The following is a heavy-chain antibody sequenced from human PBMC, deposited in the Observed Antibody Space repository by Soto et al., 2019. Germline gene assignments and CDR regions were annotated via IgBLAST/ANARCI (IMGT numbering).Heavy chain of an antibody. CDR3: AREGGYCTSSSCSYYFDY. CDR1: GYTSTSYA. CDR2: VSFDERNK. V-gene: IGHV3-30*04. Sequence: SCKASGYTSTSYAMHWVRQAPGKGLEWVAVVSFDERNKFYADSVKGRFTISRDNSKNTLYLQMNSLRAEDTAVYYCAREGGYCTSSSCSYYFDYWGQGTLVTVSS. D-gene: IGHD2-2*01. J-gene: IGHJ4*02.